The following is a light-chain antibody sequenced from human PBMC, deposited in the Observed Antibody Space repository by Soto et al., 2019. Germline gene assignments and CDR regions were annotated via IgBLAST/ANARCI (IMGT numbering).Light chain of an antibody. J-gene: IGKJ1*01. CDR2: KAS. V-gene: IGKV1-5*03. CDR3: QQYNSYRA. CDR1: QSIDTW. Sequence: IHMTQSASTLSAFVGHRVTVTCRASQSIDTWLAWHQQKPGQAPKILISKASSLESGVPSRFSGSGSGTEFPLTISSLKPDESATDYCQQYNSYRAFGQGTKVDI.